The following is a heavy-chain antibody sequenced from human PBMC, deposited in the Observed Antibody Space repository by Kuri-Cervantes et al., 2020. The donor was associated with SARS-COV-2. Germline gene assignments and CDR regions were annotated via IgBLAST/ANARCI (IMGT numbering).Heavy chain of an antibody. CDR1: GFTFSSYA. CDR2: ISSNGAT. V-gene: IGHV3-64D*06. J-gene: IGHJ4*01. D-gene: IGHD6-19*01. CDR3: FSSGWSRGDY. Sequence: GESLKISCSASGFTFSSYAMHWVRQAPGKGLEYVSAISSNGATYYAGSVKGRFTISRDNSKNTMYLRMSSLRTEDTAIYHCFSSGWSRGDYWGHGTLVTVSS.